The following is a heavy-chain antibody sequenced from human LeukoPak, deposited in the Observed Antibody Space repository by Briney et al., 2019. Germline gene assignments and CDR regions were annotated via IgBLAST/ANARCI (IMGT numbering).Heavy chain of an antibody. CDR3: ARDVTAAVLDAFDI. CDR2: MNPNSGNT. V-gene: IGHV1-8*01. J-gene: IGHJ3*02. D-gene: IGHD3-10*01. Sequence: GASVKVSCKASGYTFTSYDINWVRQATGQGLEWMGWMNPNSGNTGYAQKFQGRVTMTRNTSISTAYMELSSLRSEDTAVYYCARDVTAAVLDAFDIWGQGTMVTVSS. CDR1: GYTFTSYD.